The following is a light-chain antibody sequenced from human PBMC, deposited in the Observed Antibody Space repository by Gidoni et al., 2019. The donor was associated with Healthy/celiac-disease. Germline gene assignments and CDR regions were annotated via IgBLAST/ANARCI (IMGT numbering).Light chain of an antibody. J-gene: IGKJ3*01. CDR2: AAS. CDR1: QSISSY. CDR3: QQSYSTLFT. Sequence: DIQMTQSPSSLSASVGDRVTITCRASQSISSYLNWYQQKPGKAPKLLIYAASSLQSGVPSRFSGSGSGTDFTLTISSQQPEDFATYYCQQSYSTLFTFXPXTKVXIK. V-gene: IGKV1-39*01.